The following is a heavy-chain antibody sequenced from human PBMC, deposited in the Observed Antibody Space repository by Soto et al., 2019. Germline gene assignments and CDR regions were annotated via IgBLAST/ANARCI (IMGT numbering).Heavy chain of an antibody. CDR1: GDSIKNYF. Sequence: SETLSLTCTVSGDSIKNYFWSWVRQPPGKGLEWIGHLYHSGTTNYSPALKSRVTMSIDQSKNQFSPSLNSVTAADTAVYFCARDPGYCTNGVCPIFDFWGQGIPVTVSS. CDR3: ARDPGYCTNGVCPIFDF. J-gene: IGHJ4*02. CDR2: LYHSGTT. D-gene: IGHD2-8*01. V-gene: IGHV4-59*01.